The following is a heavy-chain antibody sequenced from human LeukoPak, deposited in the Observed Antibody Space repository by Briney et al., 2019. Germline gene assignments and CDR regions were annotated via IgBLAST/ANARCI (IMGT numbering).Heavy chain of an antibody. CDR2: ISGSSSTI. J-gene: IGHJ6*02. D-gene: IGHD1-14*01. V-gene: IGHV3-48*01. Sequence: SGGSLRLSCAASGFTFSSYSMNWVRQAPGKGLEWVPYISGSSSTIYYADSVKGRFTISRDNAKNSLYLQMNSLRAEDTAVYYCARVTPNGMDVWGQGTTVTVSS. CDR3: ARVTPNGMDV. CDR1: GFTFSSYS.